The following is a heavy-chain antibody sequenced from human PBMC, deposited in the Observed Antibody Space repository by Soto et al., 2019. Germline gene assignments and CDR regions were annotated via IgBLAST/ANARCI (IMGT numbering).Heavy chain of an antibody. CDR2: IKQDGSEK. V-gene: IGHV3-7*01. D-gene: IGHD6-13*01. CDR1: GFTFSSYW. J-gene: IGHJ4*02. Sequence: GGSLRLSCAASGFTFSSYWMSWVRQAPGKGLEWVANIKQDGSEKYYVDSVKGRFTISRDNAKNSLYLQMNSLRAEDTAVYYCARDRGRSSWFRGGYWGQGTLVTVSS. CDR3: ARDRGRSSWFRGGY.